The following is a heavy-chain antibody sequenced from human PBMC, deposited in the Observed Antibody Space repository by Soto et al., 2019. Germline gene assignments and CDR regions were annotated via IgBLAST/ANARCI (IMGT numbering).Heavy chain of an antibody. V-gene: IGHV1-18*04. CDR1: GYTFTSYG. J-gene: IGHJ4*02. D-gene: IGHD4-17*01. CDR2: ISAYNGNT. CDR3: ARVDYGDYVSGSH. Sequence: QVHLVQSGAEVREPGASVKVSCEASGYTFTSYGISWVRQAPGQGLEWMGWISAYNGNTNFAQKLQGRVTMTTDTSTSTAYMELRSLRSDDTAVYYCARVDYGDYVSGSHWGQGTLVTVSS.